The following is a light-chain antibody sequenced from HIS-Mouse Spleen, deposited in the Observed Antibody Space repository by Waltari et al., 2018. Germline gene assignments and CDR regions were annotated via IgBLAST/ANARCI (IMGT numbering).Light chain of an antibody. CDR2: DVS. J-gene: IGLJ2*01. CDR1: RSDVGGYNS. Sequence: QSALTQPASVSGSPGQSITISCTGTRSDVGGYNSVSWYQQHPGKAPKLMIYDVSNRPSGVSNRFSGSKSGNTASLTISGLQAEDEADYYCSSYTSSSFNVVFGGGTKLTVL. V-gene: IGLV2-14*03. CDR3: SSYTSSSFNVV.